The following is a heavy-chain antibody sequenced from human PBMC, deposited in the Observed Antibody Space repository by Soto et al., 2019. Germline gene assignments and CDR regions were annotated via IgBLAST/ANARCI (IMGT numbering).Heavy chain of an antibody. CDR3: ARERGLYDFWPDHDAFDI. CDR2: ISAYNGNT. CDR1: GYTFTSYG. D-gene: IGHD3-3*01. Sequence: ASVKVSCKASGYTFTSYGISWVRQAPGQGLEWMGWISAYNGNTNYAQKLQGRVTMTTDTSTSTAYMELRSLRSDDTAVYYCARERGLYDFWPDHDAFDIWGQGTMVTVSS. J-gene: IGHJ3*02. V-gene: IGHV1-18*01.